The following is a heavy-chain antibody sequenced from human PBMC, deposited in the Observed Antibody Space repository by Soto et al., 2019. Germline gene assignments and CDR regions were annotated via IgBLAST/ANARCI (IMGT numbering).Heavy chain of an antibody. CDR3: AVGSGWLVDS. V-gene: IGHV3-7*03. J-gene: IGHJ5*01. CDR1: GFSISSYW. D-gene: IGHD6-19*01. Sequence: EVQLVESGGGLVQPGESLRLSCAASGFSISSYWMNWVRQAPGKGLERVAIIRKDGGEKYYVDSVEGRFTITTDNAKNSLYLQMNSPRGEDTAVYYCAVGSGWLVDSLGRGTLVTVSS. CDR2: IRKDGGEK.